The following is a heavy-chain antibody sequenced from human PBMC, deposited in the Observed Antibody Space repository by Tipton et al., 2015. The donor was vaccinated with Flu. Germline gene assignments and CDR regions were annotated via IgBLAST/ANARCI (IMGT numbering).Heavy chain of an antibody. D-gene: IGHD3-22*01. V-gene: IGHV4-31*02. CDR3: AREGDYYDSSGPISLFYY. CDR2: IYYSGGT. Sequence: LRLSCPVSGGSISSGGYYWSWIRQHPGKGLEWIGYIYYSGGTYYNPSLKSRVTISVDTSKNQFSLKLSSVTAADTAVYYCAREGDYYDSSGPISLFYYWGQGTLVTVSS. CDR1: GGSISSGGYY. J-gene: IGHJ4*02.